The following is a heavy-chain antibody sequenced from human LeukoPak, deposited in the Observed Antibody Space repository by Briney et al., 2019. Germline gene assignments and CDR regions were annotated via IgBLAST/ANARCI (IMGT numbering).Heavy chain of an antibody. J-gene: IGHJ4*02. Sequence: GGSLRLSCAASGFTFSSYWMSGVRQAPGKGLEWGANIKQAGRGKYYVDSVTGRFTISRDNAKNSLYLQMSSLRAEDTAVYYCAPDLRGSASSLDDWGQGTLVTVSS. D-gene: IGHD6-25*01. CDR3: APDLRGSASSLDD. CDR2: IKQAGRGK. CDR1: GFTFSSYW. V-gene: IGHV3-7*05.